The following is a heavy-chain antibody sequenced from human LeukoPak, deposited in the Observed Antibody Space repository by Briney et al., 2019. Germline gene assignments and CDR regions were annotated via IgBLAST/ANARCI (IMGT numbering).Heavy chain of an antibody. J-gene: IGHJ4*02. V-gene: IGHV1-2*02. CDR3: AREPAAAGTGGFDY. D-gene: IGHD6-13*01. Sequence: ASVKVSCKASGYTFTGYYMHWVRQAPGQGLEWMGWINPNSGGTNYAQKFQGRVTMTRDTSISTAYMELSRLRSDDTAVYYCAREPAAAGTGGFDYWGQGTLVTVSS. CDR2: INPNSGGT. CDR1: GYTFTGYY.